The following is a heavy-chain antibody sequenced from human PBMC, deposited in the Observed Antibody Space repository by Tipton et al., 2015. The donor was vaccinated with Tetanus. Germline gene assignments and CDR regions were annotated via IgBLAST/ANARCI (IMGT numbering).Heavy chain of an antibody. J-gene: IGHJ4*02. D-gene: IGHD3-22*01. CDR2: ILAGGGST. CDR3: AKAWGAVVTLDY. Sequence: SLRLSCAASGFRFSSYAMSRVRQAPGKGLEWVSGILAGGGSTYYADSVKGRFTMSRDNSQDTVSLQMNNLRADDTAVYYCAKAWGAVVTLDYWGQGTLVTVSS. CDR1: GFRFSSYA. V-gene: IGHV3-23*01.